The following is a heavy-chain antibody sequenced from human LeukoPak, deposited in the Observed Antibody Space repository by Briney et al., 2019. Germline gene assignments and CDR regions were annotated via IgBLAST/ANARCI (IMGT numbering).Heavy chain of an antibody. CDR1: GYTFTSYA. V-gene: IGHV1-3*03. CDR3: ARAHQYSGTWGFDY. J-gene: IGHJ4*02. D-gene: IGHD6-13*01. CDR2: INAGNGNT. Sequence: ASVKVSCKASGYTFTSYAMHWVRQAPGQRLEWMGWINAGNGNTKYSQEFQGRVTITMDTSASTAYMELSSLRSEDMAMYYCARAHQYSGTWGFDYWGQGTLVTVSS.